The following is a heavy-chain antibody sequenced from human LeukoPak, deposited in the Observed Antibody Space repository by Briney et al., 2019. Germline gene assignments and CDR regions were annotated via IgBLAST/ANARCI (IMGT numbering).Heavy chain of an antibody. CDR3: AKEECSSMNCYLKSSGVPAALDY. V-gene: IGHV3-30*02. Sequence: PGGSLRLSCAASGFTFSSYGIYWVRQAPGKGLEWGAFIQYDGSNKYYADSVKGRFTISRDNSKNTLYLQMNSLRAEDTAVYYCAKEECSSMNCYLKSSGVPAALDYWGQGTLVTVSS. CDR1: GFTFSSYG. CDR2: IQYDGSNK. D-gene: IGHD2-2*01. J-gene: IGHJ4*02.